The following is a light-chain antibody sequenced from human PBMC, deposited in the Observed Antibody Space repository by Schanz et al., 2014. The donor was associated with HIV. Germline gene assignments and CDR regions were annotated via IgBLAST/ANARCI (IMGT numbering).Light chain of an antibody. CDR2: GNN. CDR1: SSNIGAGYD. CDR3: SSYSGHNNLGI. J-gene: IGLJ2*01. V-gene: IGLV1-40*01. Sequence: QSVLTQPPSVSGAPGQRVTISCAGSSSNIGAGYDVHWYHHLPGSAPKLLISGNNNRPSGVPDRFSGSKSGTSASLAITGLQAEDEAEYYCSSYSGHNNLGIFGGGTKLTVL.